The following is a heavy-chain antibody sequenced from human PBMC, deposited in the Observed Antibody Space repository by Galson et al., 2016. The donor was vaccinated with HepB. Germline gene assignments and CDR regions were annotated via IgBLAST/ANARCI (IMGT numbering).Heavy chain of an antibody. CDR2: IYDSGST. Sequence: ETLSLTCTVSGGSISSSSYYWGWIRQPPGKGLEWNGSIYDSGSTYYNPSLQSRVTISVDTSKNQFSLKMSSVTAAHTAVYYCARRFRYTYGPPYGMDVWGQGTTFTVSS. J-gene: IGHJ6*02. CDR3: ARRFRYTYGPPYGMDV. V-gene: IGHV4-39*01. CDR1: GGSISSSSYY. D-gene: IGHD5-18*01.